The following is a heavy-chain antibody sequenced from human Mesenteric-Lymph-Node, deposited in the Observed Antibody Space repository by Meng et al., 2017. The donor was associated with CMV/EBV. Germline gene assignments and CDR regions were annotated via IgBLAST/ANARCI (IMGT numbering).Heavy chain of an antibody. J-gene: IGHJ5*02. CDR3: AKVSSQMGALPVSCLDP. CDR2: INPNSGYT. V-gene: IGHV1-2*02. D-gene: IGHD2-2*01. Sequence: ASVKVSCKASGYTFIGYYIHWIRQARGQGLEWMGWINPNSGYTVYAEKFQGRSTMTRDTSINTVYMQLTGLTSDDTAMYYCAKVSSQMGALPVSCLDPWGQGTPVTVSS. CDR1: GYTFIGYY.